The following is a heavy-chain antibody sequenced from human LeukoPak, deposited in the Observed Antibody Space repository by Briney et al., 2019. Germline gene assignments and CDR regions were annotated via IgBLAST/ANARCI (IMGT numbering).Heavy chain of an antibody. CDR1: GYSFTSYW. CDR2: IYPGDSDT. D-gene: IGHD5-12*01. J-gene: IGHJ3*02. CDR3: ARRRTGYSGYGDAFDI. Sequence: LGESLKISCKGSGYSFTSYWIGWVRQMPGKGLEWMGIIYPGDSDTRYSPSFQGQVTISADKSISTAYLQWSSLKASDTAMYYCARRRTGYSGYGDAFDIWGQGTMVTVSS. V-gene: IGHV5-51*01.